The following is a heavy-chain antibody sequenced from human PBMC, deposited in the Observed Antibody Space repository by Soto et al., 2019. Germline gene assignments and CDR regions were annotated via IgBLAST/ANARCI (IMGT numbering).Heavy chain of an antibody. CDR3: ARGYTGYCSGGTCYWFDP. V-gene: IGHV3-21*01. CDR1: GFTFSSYA. J-gene: IGHJ5*02. D-gene: IGHD2-15*01. CDR2: ISAGGASHI. Sequence: GGSLRLSCAASGFTFSSYAMSWVRQAPGKGLEWVSAISAGGASHINYADSVKGRFTISRDNAKKSLYLQMNSLRAEDTAVYYCARGYTGYCSGGTCYWFDPWGQGTLVTVSS.